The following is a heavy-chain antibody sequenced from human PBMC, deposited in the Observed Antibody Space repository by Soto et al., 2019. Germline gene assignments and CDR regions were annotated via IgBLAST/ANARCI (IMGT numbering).Heavy chain of an antibody. V-gene: IGHV4-39*01. J-gene: IGHJ4*02. D-gene: IGHD6-13*01. Sequence: QLQLQESGPGLVKPSETLSLTCTVSGGSISSSSYYWGWIRQPPGKGLEWIGSIYYSGSTYYNPSLKSRVTISVDTSKNQFSLKLSSVTAADTAVYYCAWNSIAAAGYYFDYWGQGTLVTVSS. CDR2: IYYSGST. CDR1: GGSISSSSYY. CDR3: AWNSIAAAGYYFDY.